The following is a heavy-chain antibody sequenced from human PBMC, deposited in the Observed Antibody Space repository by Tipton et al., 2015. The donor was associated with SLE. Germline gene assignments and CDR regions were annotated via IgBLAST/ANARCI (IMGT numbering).Heavy chain of an antibody. CDR1: GGSISSSSYY. J-gene: IGHJ4*02. Sequence: LRLSCTVSGGSISSSSYYWGWIRQPPGKGLEWIGEINHSGSTNYNPSLKSRVTISVDTSKNQFSLKLSSVTAADTAVYYCARGSRIAARPFDYWGQGTLVTVSS. CDR2: INHSGST. V-gene: IGHV4-39*07. CDR3: ARGSRIAARPFDY. D-gene: IGHD6-6*01.